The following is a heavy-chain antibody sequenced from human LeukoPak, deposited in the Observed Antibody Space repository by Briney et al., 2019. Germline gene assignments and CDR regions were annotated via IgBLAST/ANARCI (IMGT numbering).Heavy chain of an antibody. CDR2: INPNSGGT. CDR3: ARDRRGSYDFDY. V-gene: IGHV1-2*06. Sequence: ASVKVSCKASGYTFTDYYMHWVRQAPGQGLEWMGRINPNSGGTNYAQKFQGRVTMTRDTSISTAYMELSRLRSDDTAVYYCARDRRGSYDFDYWGQGTLVTVSS. CDR1: GYTFTDYY. J-gene: IGHJ4*02. D-gene: IGHD1-26*01.